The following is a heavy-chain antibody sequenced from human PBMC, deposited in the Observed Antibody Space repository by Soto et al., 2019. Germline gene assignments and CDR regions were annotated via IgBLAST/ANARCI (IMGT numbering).Heavy chain of an antibody. CDR3: VRAGDDTGWYRHFDH. Sequence: TGGSLRLSCAASGFTFSSYVRHWVRQAPGKGLEHVSTVNSNGGNTFYANSVKGRFTVSRDNSKNTLYLQMGNLRAEDMAMYYCVRAGDDTGWYRHFDHWGQGTLVTVSS. D-gene: IGHD6-19*01. CDR1: GFTFSSYV. J-gene: IGHJ4*02. CDR2: VNSNGGNT. V-gene: IGHV3-64*01.